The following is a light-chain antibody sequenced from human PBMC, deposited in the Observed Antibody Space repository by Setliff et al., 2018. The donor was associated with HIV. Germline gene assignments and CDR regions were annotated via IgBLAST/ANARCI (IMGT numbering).Light chain of an antibody. Sequence: QSALTQPRSVSGSPGQSVTFSCSGSSSDIGAYNYVSWYQQHPGKAPKLMIYEVSNRPSGVSNRFSGSKSGNTASLTISGLQAEDEADYYCSSYTSSSTLVFGTGTKVTVL. CDR3: SSYTSSSTLV. J-gene: IGLJ1*01. CDR1: SSDIGAYNY. CDR2: EVS. V-gene: IGLV2-14*01.